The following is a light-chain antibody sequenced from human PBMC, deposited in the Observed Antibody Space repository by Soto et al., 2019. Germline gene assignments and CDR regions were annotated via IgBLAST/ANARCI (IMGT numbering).Light chain of an antibody. Sequence: DIQMTQSPSSVSASVGDRITITCRASQTLNNYLTWFQQKPGKAPKVLIYAASTLQSGVPSRFSGSGSGAEFTLTISSLQPEDFATYYCQQSFSPLLTFGGGTKVDIK. CDR2: AAS. CDR1: QTLNNY. V-gene: IGKV1-39*01. CDR3: QQSFSPLLT. J-gene: IGKJ4*01.